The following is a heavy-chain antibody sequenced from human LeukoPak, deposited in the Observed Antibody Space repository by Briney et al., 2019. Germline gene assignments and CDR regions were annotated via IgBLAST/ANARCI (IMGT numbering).Heavy chain of an antibody. V-gene: IGHV3-33*01. J-gene: IGHJ6*02. CDR3: ARGKGSGRFGYFYYGVDV. Sequence: GGSLRLSCAASGFTFGIYGMHWVCQAPGKGLEGVASIWINGRDETYVDSVKGRFSISRDNSTLFLQMNSLRPEDTAIYFCARGKGSGRFGYFYYGVDVWGQGTTVTVSS. CDR2: IWINGRDE. CDR1: GFTFGIYG. D-gene: IGHD3-10*01.